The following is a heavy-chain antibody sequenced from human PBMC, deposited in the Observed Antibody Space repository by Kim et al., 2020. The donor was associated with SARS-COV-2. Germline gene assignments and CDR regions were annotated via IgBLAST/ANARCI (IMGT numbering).Heavy chain of an antibody. V-gene: IGHV1-46*01. D-gene: IGHD3-16*01. Sequence: KFQGRVTMTRETSTSTVYMELSSLRSEDTAVYYCARWGNEFDLDYYGMDVWGQGTTVTVSS. J-gene: IGHJ6*02. CDR3: ARWGNEFDLDYYGMDV.